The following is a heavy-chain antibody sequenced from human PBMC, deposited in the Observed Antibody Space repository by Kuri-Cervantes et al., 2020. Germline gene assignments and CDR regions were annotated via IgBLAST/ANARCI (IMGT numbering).Heavy chain of an antibody. CDR2: IYYSGST. CDR3: ARARGSGSLRGAFDI. Sequence: GSLRLSCTVSGGSISSSSYYWGWIRQPPGKGLEWIGSIYYSGSTYYNPSLKSRVTISVDTSKNQFSLKLSSVTAADTAVYYCARARGSGSLRGAFDIWGQGTMVTVS. CDR1: GGSISSSSYY. J-gene: IGHJ3*02. D-gene: IGHD3-10*01. V-gene: IGHV4-39*07.